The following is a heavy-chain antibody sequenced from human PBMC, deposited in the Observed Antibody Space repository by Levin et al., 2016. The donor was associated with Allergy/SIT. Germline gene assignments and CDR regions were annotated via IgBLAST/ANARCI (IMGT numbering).Heavy chain of an antibody. CDR3: VKGQLRFSTHYYETSGYSSD. J-gene: IGHJ4*02. CDR2: ISGSGRSP. Sequence: GESLKISCAASGFTFSDYGMSWVRQAPGKGLEWVSSISGSGRSPYYADSVKGRFTISRDTSKNTLYLQMNSLRAEDTAVYYCVKGQLRFSTHYYETSGYSSDWGQGTLVIVSS. CDR1: GFTFSDYG. D-gene: IGHD3-22*01. V-gene: IGHV3-23*01.